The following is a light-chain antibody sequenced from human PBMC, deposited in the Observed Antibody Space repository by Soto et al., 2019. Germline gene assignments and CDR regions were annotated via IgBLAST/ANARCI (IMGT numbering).Light chain of an antibody. CDR3: QQYGSSPRT. V-gene: IGKV3-20*01. Sequence: EIVLTQSPGTLSLSPGERATLSCRASQSVSSSYLAWYQQKPGQAPRLLIYGASSRATGIPDRFSGSGSGTDFTLTISRLETEEFAVYYCQQYGSSPRTCGQGTKLEIK. CDR2: GAS. J-gene: IGKJ2*01. CDR1: QSVSSSY.